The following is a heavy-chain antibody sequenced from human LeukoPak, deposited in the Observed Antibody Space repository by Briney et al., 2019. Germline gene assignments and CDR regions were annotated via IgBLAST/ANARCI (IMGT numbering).Heavy chain of an antibody. CDR3: ATGYYYDSSGYYSDY. V-gene: IGHV3-48*03. D-gene: IGHD3-22*01. CDR2: ISTTGSSI. Sequence: GGSLRLSCAASGFTFSSYEMNWVRQAPGKGLEWVSYISTTGSSIYYADSVKGRFTISRDNVKDLLYLQMNSLRAEDTAVYYCATGYYYDSSGYYSDYWGQGTLVTVSS. J-gene: IGHJ4*02. CDR1: GFTFSSYE.